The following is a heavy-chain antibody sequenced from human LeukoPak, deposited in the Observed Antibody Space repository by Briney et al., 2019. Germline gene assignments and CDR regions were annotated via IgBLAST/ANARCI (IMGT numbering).Heavy chain of an antibody. J-gene: IGHJ5*02. CDR3: AKVLAESWDPLWFDP. D-gene: IGHD3-16*01. CDR2: ISYDGSNK. CDR1: GFTFSSYG. V-gene: IGHV3-30*18. Sequence: PGGSLRLSCAASGFTFSSYGMHWVRQAPGKGLEWVAVISYDGSNKYYADSVKGRFTISRDNSKNTLYLQMNSLRAEDTAVYYCAKVLAESWDPLWFDPWGQGTLVTVSS.